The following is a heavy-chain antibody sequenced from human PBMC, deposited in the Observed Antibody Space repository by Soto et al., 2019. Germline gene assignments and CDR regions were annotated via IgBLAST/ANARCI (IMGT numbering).Heavy chain of an antibody. CDR2: ISSSGSTI. CDR3: ARGASIAVVYFDY. Sequence: EVQLVESGGGLVQPGGSLRLSCAASGFTFSSYEMNWVRQAPGKGLEWVSYISSSGSTIYYADSVKGRFTISRDNAKNSLYLQMNSLRAEDTAVYYCARGASIAVVYFDYWGQGTLVIVSS. J-gene: IGHJ4*02. CDR1: GFTFSSYE. V-gene: IGHV3-48*03. D-gene: IGHD6-19*01.